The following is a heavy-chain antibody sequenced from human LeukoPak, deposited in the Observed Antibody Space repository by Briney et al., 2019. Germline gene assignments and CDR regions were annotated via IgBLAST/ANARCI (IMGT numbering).Heavy chain of an antibody. J-gene: IGHJ5*02. CDR2: IYYSGST. CDR3: ARDLFDQHCSGGSCYSHWFDP. V-gene: IGHV4-59*01. D-gene: IGHD2-15*01. CDR1: GGSISSYY. Sequence: KTSETLSLTCTVSGGSISSYYWSWIRQPPGKGLEWIGYIYYSGSTNYNPSLKSRVTISVDTSKNQFSLKLSSVTAADTAVYYCARDLFDQHCSGGSCYSHWFDPWGQGTLVTVSS.